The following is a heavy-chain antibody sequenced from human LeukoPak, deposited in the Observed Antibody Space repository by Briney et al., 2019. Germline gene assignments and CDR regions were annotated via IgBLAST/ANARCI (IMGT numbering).Heavy chain of an antibody. CDR2: ISGSGGST. D-gene: IGHD3-10*01. CDR3: AKDGWFGKLDYMDV. CDR1: GFTFSDYY. Sequence: PGGSLRLPCAASGFTFSDYYMSWIRQAPGKGLEWVSAISGSGGSTYYADSVKGRFTISRDNSKNTLYLQMNSLRAEDTAVYYCAKDGWFGKLDYMDVWGKGTTVTISS. V-gene: IGHV3-23*01. J-gene: IGHJ6*03.